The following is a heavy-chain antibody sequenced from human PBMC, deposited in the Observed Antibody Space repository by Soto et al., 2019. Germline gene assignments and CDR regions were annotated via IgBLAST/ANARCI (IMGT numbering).Heavy chain of an antibody. Sequence: GGSLRLSCAASGFTFSSYALSWVRQAPGKGLEWVSGLSGNAESTYDADSVRGRFIISRDNSNNTLFLQMNSLRTEDTAVYYCARRGPGTYFDYWGQGTLVTVSS. D-gene: IGHD6-13*01. J-gene: IGHJ4*02. V-gene: IGHV3-23*01. CDR3: ARRGPGTYFDY. CDR2: LSGNAEST. CDR1: GFTFSSYA.